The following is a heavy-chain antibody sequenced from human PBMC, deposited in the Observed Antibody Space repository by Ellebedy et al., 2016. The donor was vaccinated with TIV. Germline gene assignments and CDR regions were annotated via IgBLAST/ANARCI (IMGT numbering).Heavy chain of an antibody. CDR1: GGSFSSYY. Sequence: SETLSLXXTVSGGSFSSYYWSWIRQAAGKGLEWIGRSFMGGSTTYNPSLKNRVTMSADASTTQLSLSLSSVTPADTAVYYCARPPMGKTAPLEYWGLGTLVTVSS. J-gene: IGHJ4*02. CDR3: ARPPMGKTAPLEY. CDR2: SFMGGST. D-gene: IGHD3-10*01. V-gene: IGHV4-4*07.